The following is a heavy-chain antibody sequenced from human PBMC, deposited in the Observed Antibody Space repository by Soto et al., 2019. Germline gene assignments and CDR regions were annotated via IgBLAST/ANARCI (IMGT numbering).Heavy chain of an antibody. Sequence: PGGSLRLSCAASGFTFSSYSMNWVRQAPGKGLEWVSSISSSSSYIYYADSVKGRFTISRDNAKNSLYLQMNSLRAEDTAVYYCARDRLGATTRSWFDPWGQGTLVTVSS. CDR1: GFTFSSYS. CDR3: ARDRLGATTRSWFDP. D-gene: IGHD1-26*01. J-gene: IGHJ5*02. V-gene: IGHV3-21*01. CDR2: ISSSSSYI.